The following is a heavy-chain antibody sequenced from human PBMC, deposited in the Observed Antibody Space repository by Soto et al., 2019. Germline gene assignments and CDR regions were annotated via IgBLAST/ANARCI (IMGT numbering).Heavy chain of an antibody. J-gene: IGHJ5*02. CDR2: IYYSGTT. D-gene: IGHD4-17*01. CDR3: ARLRRSGYWFAP. V-gene: IGHV4-30-4*01. Sequence: SETLSLTCSVSGGSINSDDHYWTWIPQPPGKGLEWIGSIYYSGTTNYNPSLKSRITVSIDTSKNQFSLNLTSVTAAATALYYCARLRRSGYWFAPWGQGTPVTVSS. CDR1: GGSINSDDHY.